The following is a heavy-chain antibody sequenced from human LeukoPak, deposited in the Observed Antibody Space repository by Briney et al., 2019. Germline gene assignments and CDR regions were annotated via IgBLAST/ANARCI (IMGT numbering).Heavy chain of an antibody. Sequence: GRSLRLSCAASGFTFSSYGMHWVRQAPGKGLEWVAVIWYDGSNKYYADSVKGRSTISRDNSKNTLYLQMNSLRAEDTAVYYCARFGYSNGMDVWGQGTTVTVSS. J-gene: IGHJ6*02. CDR3: ARFGYSNGMDV. V-gene: IGHV3-33*01. CDR1: GFTFSSYG. D-gene: IGHD3-10*01. CDR2: IWYDGSNK.